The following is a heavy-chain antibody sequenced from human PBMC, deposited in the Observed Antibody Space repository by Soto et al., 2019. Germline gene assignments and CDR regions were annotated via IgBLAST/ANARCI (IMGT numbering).Heavy chain of an antibody. V-gene: IGHV3-33*01. D-gene: IGHD3-10*01. CDR1: GFTFSSYG. CDR2: IWYDGSNK. J-gene: IGHJ4*02. CDR3: AAVYGSGRYDY. Sequence: QVQLVESGGGVVQPGRSLRLSCAASGFTFSSYGMHWVRQAPGKGLEWVAVIWYDGSNKYYADSVKGRFTISRDNSKNTLYLQMNSLRAEDTAVYYCAAVYGSGRYDYWGQGTLVTVSS.